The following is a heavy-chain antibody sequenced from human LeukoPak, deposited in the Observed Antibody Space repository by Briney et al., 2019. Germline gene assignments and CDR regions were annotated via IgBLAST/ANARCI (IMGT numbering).Heavy chain of an antibody. V-gene: IGHV1-46*01. CDR1: GYTFTSYY. Sequence: GASVKVSCKASGYTFTSYYMHWVRQAPGQGLEWMGIINPSGGSTSYAQKFQGRVTMTRDTSTSTVYMELSSLRSEDTAVYYCARDRGRIAAREIADYWGQGTLVTVSS. D-gene: IGHD6-6*01. CDR3: ARDRGRIAAREIADY. CDR2: INPSGGST. J-gene: IGHJ4*02.